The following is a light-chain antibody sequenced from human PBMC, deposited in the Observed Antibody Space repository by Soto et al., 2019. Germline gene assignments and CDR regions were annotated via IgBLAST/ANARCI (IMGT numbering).Light chain of an antibody. CDR1: QGIGSY. J-gene: IGKJ4*01. Sequence: TPAPWSLSASEGDRVTISCWASQGIGSYLAWYQRKPGEAPKLLIFDASTLQSGGPSRFSGSGSVTDFTLSISSLQAEDFATDYCQQLCTYPSTLGGGTKVDI. CDR3: QQLCTYPST. V-gene: IGKV1-9*01. CDR2: DAS.